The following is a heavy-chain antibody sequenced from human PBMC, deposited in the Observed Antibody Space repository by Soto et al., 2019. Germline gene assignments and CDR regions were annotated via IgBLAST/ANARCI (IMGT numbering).Heavy chain of an antibody. CDR3: ARARSNWFGP. V-gene: IGHV3-33*01. CDR2: IWYDGSNK. Sequence: QVQLVESGGGVVQPGRSLRLSCVASGFTFRSYAMHWVRQAPGKGLEWVGDIWYDGSNKYYGDSVKGRFTISRDKSKNMLYLQMNSLRAEDTAVYFCARARSNWFGPWGQGTLVTVSS. CDR1: GFTFRSYA. J-gene: IGHJ5*02.